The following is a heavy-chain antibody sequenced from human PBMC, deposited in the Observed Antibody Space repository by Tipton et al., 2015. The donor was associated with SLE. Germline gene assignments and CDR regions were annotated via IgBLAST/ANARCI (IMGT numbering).Heavy chain of an antibody. CDR1: GDSINSVGYY. CDR2: IYYRGST. D-gene: IGHD2-8*01. CDR3: VRLRSKVLIDY. V-gene: IGHV4-31*03. J-gene: IGHJ4*02. Sequence: TLSLTCTVSGDSINSVGYYWTWIRQHPTRGLEWIGSIYYRGSTYYYPSLKSRITISVDTSKNQFSLEVRSVTAADTAVYYCVRLRSKVLIDYWGQGTLVTVSS.